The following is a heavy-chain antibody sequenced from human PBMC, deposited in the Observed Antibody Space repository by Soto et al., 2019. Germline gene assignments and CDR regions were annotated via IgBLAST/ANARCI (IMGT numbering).Heavy chain of an antibody. D-gene: IGHD6-25*01. CDR3: AREVGQRLRNSMGY. CDR1: GYTFTSYG. V-gene: IGHV1-18*01. J-gene: IGHJ4*02. Sequence: ASVKVSCKASGYTFTSYGISWVRQAPGQGLEWMGWISAYNGNTNYAQKLQGRVTMTTDTSTSTAYMELRSLRSDDTAVYYCAREVGQRLRNSMGYWGQGTLVTVSS. CDR2: ISAYNGNT.